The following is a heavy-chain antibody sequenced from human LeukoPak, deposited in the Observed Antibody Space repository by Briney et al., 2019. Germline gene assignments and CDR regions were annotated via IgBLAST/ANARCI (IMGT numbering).Heavy chain of an antibody. CDR2: IYSGGST. Sequence: GGSLRLSCAASGFTVSSNYMSWVRQAPGKGLEWVSVIYSGGSTYYADSVKGRFTISRDNAKKSLYVQMNSLRAEDTAVYYCASGIYDGSPLDYWGQGTLVTVSS. D-gene: IGHD3-3*01. J-gene: IGHJ4*02. CDR1: GFTVSSNY. CDR3: ASGIYDGSPLDY. V-gene: IGHV3-53*01.